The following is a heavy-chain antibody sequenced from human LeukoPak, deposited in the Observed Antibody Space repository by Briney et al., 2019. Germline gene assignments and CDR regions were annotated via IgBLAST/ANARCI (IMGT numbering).Heavy chain of an antibody. Sequence: SETLPLTCTVSGGSISSYYWSWIRQPPGKGLEWIGYIYYSGSTNYNPSLKSRVTMSVDTSKNQFSLKLSSVTAADTAVYYCARDRKQQLGIDYWGQGTLVTVSS. CDR3: ARDRKQQLGIDY. D-gene: IGHD6-13*01. CDR2: IYYSGST. V-gene: IGHV4-59*01. CDR1: GGSISSYY. J-gene: IGHJ4*02.